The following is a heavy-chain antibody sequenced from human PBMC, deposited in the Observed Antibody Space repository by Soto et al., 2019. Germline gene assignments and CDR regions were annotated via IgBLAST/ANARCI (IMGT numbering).Heavy chain of an antibody. CDR3: GRDTNFYASGSGVDY. V-gene: IGHV3-21*01. Sequence: EVQLVESGGGLVEPGGSLRLSCAASGFTFSSYSMNWVRQAPGKGLEWVSSITSSNNYIHYAASGEGRFTISRDNAKSSLYLQMNSLRAEDTAVYYCGRDTNFYASGSGVDYWGQGTLVTVSS. D-gene: IGHD3-10*01. CDR1: GFTFSSYS. CDR2: ITSSNNYI. J-gene: IGHJ4*02.